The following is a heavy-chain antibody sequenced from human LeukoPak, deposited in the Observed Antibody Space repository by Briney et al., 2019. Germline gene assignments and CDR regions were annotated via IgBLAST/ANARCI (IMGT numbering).Heavy chain of an antibody. CDR3: AEDILKVDQDWFDP. Sequence: GGSLRLSCAASGFTFDDYAMHWVRQAPGKGLEWVSLISGDGGSTYYADSVKGRFTISRDNRKNSLYLQMNSLRTEDTALYYCAEDILKVDQDWFDPWAREPWSPSPQ. CDR2: ISGDGGST. J-gene: IGHJ5*02. CDR1: GFTFDDYA. V-gene: IGHV3-43*02. D-gene: IGHD2-15*01.